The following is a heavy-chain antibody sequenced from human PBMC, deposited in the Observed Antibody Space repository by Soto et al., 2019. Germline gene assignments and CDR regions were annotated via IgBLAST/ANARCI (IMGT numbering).Heavy chain of an antibody. CDR3: ATTSWFDKSGSPY. D-gene: IGHD3-22*01. J-gene: IGHJ4*02. Sequence: QVQLQESGPGLVKPSQTLSLTCTVSGDSITNDNYYWSLIRQSSGKGLEWIGFIYYSGATHYNPSLKSRVIISMDTSKNQLSVQLGSVTAAATAVYYCATTSWFDKSGSPYWGQGALVTVSS. CDR2: IYYSGAT. CDR1: GDSITNDNYY. V-gene: IGHV4-30-4*01.